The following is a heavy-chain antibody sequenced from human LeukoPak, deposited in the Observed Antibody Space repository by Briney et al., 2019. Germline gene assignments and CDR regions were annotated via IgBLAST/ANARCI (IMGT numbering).Heavy chain of an antibody. CDR1: GFTFSSYS. CDR2: ISSSSSTI. J-gene: IGHJ4*02. V-gene: IGHV3-48*02. Sequence: GGSLRLSCAASGFTFSSYSMNWVRQAPGKGLEWVSYISSSSSTIYYADSVKGRFTISRDNAKNSLYLQMNSLRDEDTAVYYCARPFSRYGDWNFDYWGQGTLVTVSS. D-gene: IGHD4-17*01. CDR3: ARPFSRYGDWNFDY.